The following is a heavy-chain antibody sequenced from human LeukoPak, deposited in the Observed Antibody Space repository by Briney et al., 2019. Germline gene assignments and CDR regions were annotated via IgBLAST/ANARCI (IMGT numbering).Heavy chain of an antibody. CDR1: GFTFSSYW. Sequence: GGSLRLSCVASGFTFSSYWMHWVRQAPGKGLEWVAVISYDGSNKYYADSVKGRFTISRDNSKNTLYLQMNSLRAEDTAVYYCAKDTFTAMVTCGFDYWGQGTLVTVSS. CDR2: ISYDGSNK. J-gene: IGHJ4*02. CDR3: AKDTFTAMVTCGFDY. V-gene: IGHV3-30*18. D-gene: IGHD5-18*01.